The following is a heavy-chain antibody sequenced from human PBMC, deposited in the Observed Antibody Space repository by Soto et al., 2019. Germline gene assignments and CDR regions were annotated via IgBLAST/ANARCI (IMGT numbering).Heavy chain of an antibody. V-gene: IGHV3-23*01. D-gene: IGHD3-10*01. J-gene: IGHJ6*02. CDR3: ATGRGVNFYYGMDV. CDR1: GFTFSSYA. CDR2: ISGSGGST. Sequence: EVQLSESGGGLVQPGGSLRLSCAASGFTFSSYAMSWVRQAPGKGLEWVSAISGSGGSTYYADSVKGRFTISRDNSKNTLYLQMNSLRAEDTAVYYCATGRGVNFYYGMDVWGQGTTVTVSS.